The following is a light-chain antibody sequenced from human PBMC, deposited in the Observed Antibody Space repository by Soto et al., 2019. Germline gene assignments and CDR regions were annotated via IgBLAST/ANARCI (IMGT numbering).Light chain of an antibody. V-gene: IGKV3-20*01. CDR2: GAS. Sequence: EIVLTQSPGTLSLSPGERATLSCRASQSVSSSLAWYQQKPGQAPGLLIYGASSRATGIPDRFSGSGSGTDFTLTISRLEPEDFAVYYCQQYGSSSGTFGQGTKVEIK. J-gene: IGKJ1*01. CDR1: QSVSSS. CDR3: QQYGSSSGT.